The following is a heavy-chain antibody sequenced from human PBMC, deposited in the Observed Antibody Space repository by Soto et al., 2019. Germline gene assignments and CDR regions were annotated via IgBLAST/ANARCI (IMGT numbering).Heavy chain of an antibody. CDR3: TKDIDRATAGH. V-gene: IGHV3-49*03. CDR2: IRSPAYGGTT. J-gene: IGHJ4*02. Sequence: DYVGRWISKAPGKGLEWVAVIRSPAYGGTTDYAASVKGRFIISRDDSKSLAYLQINSLKTEDTALYYCTKDIDRATAGHWGQGALVTVS. CDR1: DYV. D-gene: IGHD1-26*01.